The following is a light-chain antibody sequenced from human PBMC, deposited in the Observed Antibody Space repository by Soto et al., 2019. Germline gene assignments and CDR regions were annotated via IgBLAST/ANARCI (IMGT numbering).Light chain of an antibody. CDR3: QHYNSYSEA. V-gene: IGKV1-5*03. CDR1: QSLSSW. J-gene: IGKJ1*01. Sequence: IQMTQSPSSLSASVGDRVTITCRASQSLSSWLAWYQQKPGKAPKLLIYKASSLESGVPSRFSGSGSGTEFTLTISSLQPDDFATYYCQHYNSYSEAFGQGTKVDNK. CDR2: KAS.